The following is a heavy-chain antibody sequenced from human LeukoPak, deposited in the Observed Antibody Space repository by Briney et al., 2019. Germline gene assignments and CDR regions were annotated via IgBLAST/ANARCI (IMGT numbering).Heavy chain of an antibody. D-gene: IGHD5-18*01. CDR2: VYMGGTT. V-gene: IGHV3-66*01. CDR1: GFTVSTNY. CDR3: ARGLLRDGYTYTYSFDY. J-gene: IGHJ4*02. Sequence: GGSLRLSCAASGFTVSTNYMNWVRQAPGKGLEWVSVVYMGGTTYYADSVKGRFTISRDSTKNAIYLQMNNLRAEDTAVYYCARGLLRDGYTYTYSFDYWGQGTLVTVSS.